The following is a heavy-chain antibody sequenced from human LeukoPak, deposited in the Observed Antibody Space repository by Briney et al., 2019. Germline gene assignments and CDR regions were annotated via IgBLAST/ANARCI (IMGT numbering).Heavy chain of an antibody. CDR2: IYYSGST. J-gene: IGHJ4*02. Sequence: PSETLSLTCTVSGGSISSYYWSWIRQHPGKGLEWIGYIYYSGSTYYNPSLKSRVTISVDTSKNQFSLKLSSVTAADTAVYYCARVKSGITIFGVVIHPPYYFDYWGQGTLVTVSS. CDR3: ARVKSGITIFGVVIHPPYYFDY. V-gene: IGHV4-59*06. CDR1: GGSISSYY. D-gene: IGHD3-3*01.